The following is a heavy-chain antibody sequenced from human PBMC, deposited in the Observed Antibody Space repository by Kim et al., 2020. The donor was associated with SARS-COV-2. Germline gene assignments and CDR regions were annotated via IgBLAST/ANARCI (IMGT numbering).Heavy chain of an antibody. CDR1: GFTFSTYA. Sequence: GGSLRLSCAASGFTFSTYAMHWVRQLPGKGLEWVAVISKDGRNEYYADSVKGRFTISRDNSKNTLFLQMNSLRPEETAVYYCAKGVWTSGPTCAYYCYLDYWGQGTLVTVSS. J-gene: IGHJ4*02. CDR3: AKGVWTSGPTCAYYCYLDY. V-gene: IGHV3-30*18. CDR2: ISKDGRNE. D-gene: IGHD3-22*01.